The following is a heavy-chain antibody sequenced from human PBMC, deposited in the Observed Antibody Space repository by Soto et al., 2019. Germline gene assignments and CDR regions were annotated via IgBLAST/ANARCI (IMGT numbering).Heavy chain of an antibody. CDR1: GYTFTSYG. J-gene: IGHJ4*02. V-gene: IGHV1-18*01. Sequence: GASVKVSCKASGYTFTSYGVSWVRQVPGQGLEWMGWISAYNGNTNYAQKLQGRVTMTTDTSTSTAYMELRSLRSDDTAVYYCAREASYRQPTPFDYWGQGTLVTVSS. CDR2: ISAYNGNT. CDR3: AREASYRQPTPFDY. D-gene: IGHD3-16*01.